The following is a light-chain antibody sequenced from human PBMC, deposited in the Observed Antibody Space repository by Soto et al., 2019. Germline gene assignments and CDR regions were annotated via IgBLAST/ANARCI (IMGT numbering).Light chain of an antibody. CDR3: QQYGSSPP. CDR2: GAS. Sequence: EIVLTQSPGTLSLSPGERATLSCRASQSVSSSYLAWYQQKPGQAPRLLIYGASSRATGIPDRFSGNGSGTDFTLTISRLEPEDFAVYYCQQYGSSPPFGGGTKVEIK. J-gene: IGKJ4*01. V-gene: IGKV3-20*01. CDR1: QSVSSSY.